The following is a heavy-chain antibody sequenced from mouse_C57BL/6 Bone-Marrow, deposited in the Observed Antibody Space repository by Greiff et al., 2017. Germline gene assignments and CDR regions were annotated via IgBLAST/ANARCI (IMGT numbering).Heavy chain of an antibody. CDR1: GYTFTSYW. V-gene: IGHV1-7*01. CDR2: INPSSGYT. J-gene: IGHJ2*01. D-gene: IGHD3-2*02. Sequence: QVQLKQSGAELAKPGASVKLSCKASGYTFTSYWMHWVKQRPGQGLEWIGYINPSSGYTKYNQKFKDKATLTADKSSSTAYMQLSSLTYEDSAVYYCASQLRLRCFDYWGQGTTLTVSS. CDR3: ASQLRLRCFDY.